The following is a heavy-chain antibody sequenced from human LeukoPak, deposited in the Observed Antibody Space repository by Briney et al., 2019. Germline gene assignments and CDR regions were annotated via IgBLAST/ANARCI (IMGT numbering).Heavy chain of an antibody. CDR3: ARDLGTYDYVWGSYRPYYFDY. CDR2: IIPILGIA. Sequence: GASVKVSCKASGGTFSSYAISWVRQAPGQGLEWMGRIIPILGIANYAQKFQGRVTITADKSTSTAYMELSSLRSEDTAVYYCARDLGTYDYVWGSYRPYYFDYWGQGTLVTVSS. CDR1: GGTFSSYA. J-gene: IGHJ4*02. V-gene: IGHV1-69*04. D-gene: IGHD3-16*02.